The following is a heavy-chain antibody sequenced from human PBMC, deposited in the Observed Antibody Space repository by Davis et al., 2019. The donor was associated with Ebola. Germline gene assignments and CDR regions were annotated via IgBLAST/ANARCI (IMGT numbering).Heavy chain of an antibody. CDR3: ARDGDVIWFKELMAYAFDV. CDR1: GYTFTTYY. Sequence: AASVKVSCKASGYTFTTYYMHWVRQAPGQGLEWMGWISNYNGDTKYAQKFQDRLTLTKDTSTTTVYMELRSLRDDDTAVYYCARDGDVIWFKELMAYAFDVWGQGTMVSVSA. J-gene: IGHJ3*01. CDR2: ISNYNGDT. D-gene: IGHD3-10*01. V-gene: IGHV1-18*04.